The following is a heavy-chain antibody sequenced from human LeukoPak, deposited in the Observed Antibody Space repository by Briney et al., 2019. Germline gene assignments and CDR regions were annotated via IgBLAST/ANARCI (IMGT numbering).Heavy chain of an antibody. Sequence: GGSLRLSCAASGFTFSSYGMHWVRQAPGKGLEWVAVISYDGSNKYYADSVKGRFTISRDNSKNTLYLQMNSLRAEDTAVYYCARDMGYSYGGFDYRGQGTLVTVSS. D-gene: IGHD5-18*01. J-gene: IGHJ4*02. CDR1: GFTFSSYG. CDR2: ISYDGSNK. V-gene: IGHV3-30*03. CDR3: ARDMGYSYGGFDY.